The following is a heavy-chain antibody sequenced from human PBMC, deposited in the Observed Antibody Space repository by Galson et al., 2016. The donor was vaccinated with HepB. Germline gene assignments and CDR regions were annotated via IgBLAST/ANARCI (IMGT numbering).Heavy chain of an antibody. V-gene: IGHV5-10-1*01. CDR2: IDPSDSYT. CDR3: ATQSRGDSYGPYYY. CDR1: GYRFTNYW. J-gene: IGHJ4*02. D-gene: IGHD5-18*01. Sequence: QSGAEVKKPGESLRISCKGSGYRFTNYWISWVRQMPGKGLEWMGRIDPSDSYTNYSPSFQGHVTISADKSTSTSYLQWSSLKASDTAIYYCATQSRGDSYGPYYYWGQGTLVTVSP.